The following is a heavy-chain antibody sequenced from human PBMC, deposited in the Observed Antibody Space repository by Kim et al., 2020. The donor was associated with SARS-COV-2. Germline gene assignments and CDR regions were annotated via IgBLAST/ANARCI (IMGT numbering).Heavy chain of an antibody. CDR1: GGSISSSSYY. D-gene: IGHD3-3*01. CDR3: ARHYEGAGTTFWSGYYPKSRVDY. V-gene: IGHV4-39*01. J-gene: IGHJ4*02. CDR2: IYYSGST. Sequence: SETLSLTCTVSGGSISSSSYYWGWIRQPPGKGLEWIGSIYYSGSTYYNPSLKSRVTISVDTSKNQFSLKLSSVTAADTAVYYCARHYEGAGTTFWSGYYPKSRVDYWGQGTLVTVSS.